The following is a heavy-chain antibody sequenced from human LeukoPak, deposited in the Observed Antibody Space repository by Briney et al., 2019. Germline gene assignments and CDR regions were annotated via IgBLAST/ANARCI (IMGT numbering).Heavy chain of an antibody. Sequence: SETLSLTCTVSGGSISSYYWSWLRQPPGKGLEWIGYIYNSGSTNYNPSLKSRVTISVDTSKNQFSLKLSSVTAADTAVYYCARGRDFYYYYMDVWGKGTTVTVSS. V-gene: IGHV4-59*01. CDR2: IYNSGST. CDR1: GGSISSYY. J-gene: IGHJ6*03. D-gene: IGHD3-10*01. CDR3: ARGRDFYYYYMDV.